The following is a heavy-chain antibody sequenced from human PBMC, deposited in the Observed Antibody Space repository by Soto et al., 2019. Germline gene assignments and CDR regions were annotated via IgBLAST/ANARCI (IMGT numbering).Heavy chain of an antibody. J-gene: IGHJ4*02. CDR3: KTVSEY. CDR2: IDVIGTGT. D-gene: IGHD1-20*01. Sequence: GGSLRLSCAASGFPFTNYWMHLVRQFPGKGLVWVSRIDVIGTGTGYSDSVRGRFTISRDNAENMLYLQMNSLRAEDTAVYYCKTVSEYWGQGTRVTVSS. CDR1: GFPFTNYW. V-gene: IGHV3-74*01.